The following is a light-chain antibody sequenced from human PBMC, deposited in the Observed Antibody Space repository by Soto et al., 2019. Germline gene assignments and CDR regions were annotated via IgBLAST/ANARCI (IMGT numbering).Light chain of an antibody. Sequence: QSALTQPASVSGSPGQSITISCTGTSSDVGDYNYVSWYQQHPGKAPRLIIYEVSNRPSGVSNRFSGSKSGNTASLTISGLQADDEADYYCSLYTTDSTYVFGTGTKLTVL. CDR2: EVS. V-gene: IGLV2-14*01. CDR1: SSDVGDYNY. J-gene: IGLJ1*01. CDR3: SLYTTDSTYV.